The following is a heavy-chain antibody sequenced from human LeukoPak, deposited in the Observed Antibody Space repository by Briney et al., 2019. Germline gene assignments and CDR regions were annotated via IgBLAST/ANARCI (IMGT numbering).Heavy chain of an antibody. CDR1: GGSISSGSYY. J-gene: IGHJ4*02. CDR2: IYASVWT. V-gene: IGHV4-61*02. Sequence: PSETLSLTCTVSGGSISSGSYYWSWIRQPAGKGLEWIGRIYASVWTNYNPSLKSRVTISGDTSKNQLSLKLSSVTAADTAVYHCAREEGIAVHDWGQGTLVTVSS. D-gene: IGHD6-19*01. CDR3: AREEGIAVHD.